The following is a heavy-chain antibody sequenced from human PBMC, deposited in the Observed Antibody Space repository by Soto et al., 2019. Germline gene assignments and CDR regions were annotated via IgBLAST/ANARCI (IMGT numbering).Heavy chain of an antibody. D-gene: IGHD1-26*01. CDR1: GGAIGGYY. V-gene: IGHV4-59*01. J-gene: IGHJ4*02. Sequence: SETLSLTCSLSGGAIGGYYWSWIRQPPGKALEWIGYVSYSGSTDYHPSLKSRVSISIDTSKNQFSLKMISVTAADTAVYYCARGGNSGSYYFYFDYWGQGTLVTVSS. CDR3: ARGGNSGSYYFYFDY. CDR2: VSYSGST.